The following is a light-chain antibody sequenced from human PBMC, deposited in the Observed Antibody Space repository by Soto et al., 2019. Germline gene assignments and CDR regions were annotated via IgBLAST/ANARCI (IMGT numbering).Light chain of an antibody. CDR3: GSYTTSSNYV. V-gene: IGLV2-14*01. CDR2: EVS. J-gene: IGLJ1*01. Sequence: QSALTQPASVSGSPGQSITISCTGTSSDVGGYNYVSWYQQQSGKAPKLMIHEVSNRPSGVSDRFSGSKSGNTASLTISGLRAEDEADYYCGSYTTSSNYVFGTGTKLTVL. CDR1: SSDVGGYNY.